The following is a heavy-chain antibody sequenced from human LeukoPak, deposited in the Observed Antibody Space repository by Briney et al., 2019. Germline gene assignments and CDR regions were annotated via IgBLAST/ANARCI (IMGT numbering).Heavy chain of an antibody. V-gene: IGHV4-59*01. CDR3: ARELISAPYYYYYMDV. CDR2: IYYSGST. Sequence: ASETLSLTCTVSGGSISSYYWSWIRQPPGKGLEWIGYIYYSGSTNYNPSLKSRVTISVDTSKSQFSLKLSSVTAADTAVYYCARELISAPYYYYYMDVWGKGTTVTVSS. CDR1: GGSISSYY. J-gene: IGHJ6*03. D-gene: IGHD6-19*01.